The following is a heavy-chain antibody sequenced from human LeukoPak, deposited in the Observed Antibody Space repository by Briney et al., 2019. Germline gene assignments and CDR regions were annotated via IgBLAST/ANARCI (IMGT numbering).Heavy chain of an antibody. CDR3: ARDLTVSRDI. V-gene: IGHV3-30*02. Sequence: GGSLRLFCAASGFTFSNHGMHWVRQAPGKGLEWVSFIRYDGNEEFYADSVRDRFTSSRDNAKNSLYLQMNSLRAEDTAVYYCARDLTVSRDIWGQGTMVTVSS. D-gene: IGHD2-2*01. J-gene: IGHJ3*02. CDR1: GFTFSNHG. CDR2: IRYDGNEE.